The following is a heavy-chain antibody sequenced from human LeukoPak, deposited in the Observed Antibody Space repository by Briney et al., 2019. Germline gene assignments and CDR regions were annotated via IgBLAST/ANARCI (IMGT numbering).Heavy chain of an antibody. V-gene: IGHV3-20*04. CDR1: GFTFDDYG. J-gene: IGHJ4*02. D-gene: IGHD3-22*01. CDR2: VNWNGGST. Sequence: GGSLRLSCAASGFTFDDYGMRGVGPAPPKGLAWVSGVNWNGGSTGYADSVKGRFTISRDNAKNSLYLQMNSLRAEDTALYYCARDGNYYDSSGYKGDFDYWGQGTLVTVSS. CDR3: ARDGNYYDSSGYKGDFDY.